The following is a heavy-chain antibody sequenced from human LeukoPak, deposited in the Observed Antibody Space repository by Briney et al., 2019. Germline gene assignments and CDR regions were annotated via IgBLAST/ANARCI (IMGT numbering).Heavy chain of an antibody. CDR1: GGSVSSYY. CDR2: LSHSGSS. Sequence: KPSETLSLTCTVSGGSVSSYYWSWIRRPPGRGLEWIAYLSHSGSSDSNPSLTSRVTTLVDTSKNQFSLKLTSVTAADTAVYYCARARYANAWYAFDIWGHGTVVTVSS. D-gene: IGHD2-2*01. J-gene: IGHJ3*02. CDR3: ARARYANAWYAFDI. V-gene: IGHV4-59*02.